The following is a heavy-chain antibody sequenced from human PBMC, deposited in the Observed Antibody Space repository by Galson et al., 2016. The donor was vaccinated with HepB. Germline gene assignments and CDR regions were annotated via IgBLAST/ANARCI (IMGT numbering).Heavy chain of an antibody. Sequence: VSGGSISGHHWSWIRQPPGKGLEWIGYIYYSGGTHYNPSLESRVTISVDKSKNQFSLKLNSVTAADTAVYYCARNSGGSYLGWFDPWGQGTLVTVSS. D-gene: IGHD1-26*01. CDR2: IYYSGGT. CDR1: GGSISGHH. V-gene: IGHV4-59*08. J-gene: IGHJ5*02. CDR3: ARNSGGSYLGWFDP.